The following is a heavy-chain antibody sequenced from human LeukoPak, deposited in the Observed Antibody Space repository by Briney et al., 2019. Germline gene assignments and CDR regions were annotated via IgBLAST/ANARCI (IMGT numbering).Heavy chain of an antibody. V-gene: IGHV3-33*01. J-gene: IGHJ4*02. D-gene: IGHD3-16*02. CDR3: ASPLYDYVWGSYPGSLNY. CDR1: GSTFSSYG. Sequence: RGSLRLSCAASGSTFSSYGTHWVRQAPGKGLEWVAVIWYDGSNKNNTDSVQARFTISRDNSKTTLYLQMNSLRAEATAVYYCASPLYDYVWGSYPGSLNYWGQGTLVTVSS. CDR2: IWYDGSNK.